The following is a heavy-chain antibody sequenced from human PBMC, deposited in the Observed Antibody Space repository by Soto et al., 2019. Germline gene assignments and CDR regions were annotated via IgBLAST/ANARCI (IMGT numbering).Heavy chain of an antibody. Sequence: GESLKISCKGSGYSFTSYWIGWVRQMPGKGLEWMGIIYPGDSDTRYSPSFQGQVTISADKSISTAYLQWSSLKASDTAMYYCARGKTYCSSTGCYLFGAAPPEYYFDYWGQGTLVTVYS. J-gene: IGHJ4*02. CDR2: IYPGDSDT. CDR1: GYSFTSYW. V-gene: IGHV5-51*01. D-gene: IGHD2-2*01. CDR3: ARGKTYCSSTGCYLFGAAPPEYYFDY.